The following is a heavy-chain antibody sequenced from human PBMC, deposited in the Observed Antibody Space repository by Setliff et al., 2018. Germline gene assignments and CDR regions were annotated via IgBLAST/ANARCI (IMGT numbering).Heavy chain of an antibody. J-gene: IGHJ4*02. CDR3: ASYDSPSSSWDY. CDR2: IYYSGST. D-gene: IGHD6-13*01. CDR1: GGSISSSSYY. V-gene: IGHV4-39*01. Sequence: SETLSLTCTVSGGSISSSSYYWGWIRQPPGKGLEWIGSIYYSGSTYYNPSLKSRVTISVDTSKNQFSLKLSSVTAADTAVYYCASYDSPSSSWDYWGQGTLVTVSS.